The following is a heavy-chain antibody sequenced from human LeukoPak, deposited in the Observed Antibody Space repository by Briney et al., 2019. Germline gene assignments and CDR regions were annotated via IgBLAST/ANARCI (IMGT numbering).Heavy chain of an antibody. CDR1: GFTFSSYS. V-gene: IGHV3-21*01. Sequence: PGGSLRLSCAASGFTFSSYSMNWVRQAPGKGLEWVSSISSSSSYIYYADSVKGRFTISRDNAKNSLYLQMNSLRAEDTAVYYCARDFVGGYDHVSHLYYYYGMDVWGQGTTVTVSS. D-gene: IGHD5-12*01. CDR3: ARDFVGGYDHVSHLYYYYGMDV. J-gene: IGHJ6*02. CDR2: ISSSSSYI.